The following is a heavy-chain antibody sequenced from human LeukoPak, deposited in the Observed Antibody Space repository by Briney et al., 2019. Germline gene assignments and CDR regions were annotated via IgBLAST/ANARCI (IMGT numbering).Heavy chain of an antibody. J-gene: IGHJ5*02. CDR2: VWSDGTRE. CDR1: GFTLSSYA. V-gene: IGHV3-33*08. CDR3: ARGVAENGNPNYFDP. Sequence: GGSLRLSCAVSGFTLSSYAMHWVRQAPGTGLEWVAVVWSDGTREYYIDSVKGRFTISRDNSKNTLYLQMNSLRAEDTAVYSCARGVAENGNPNYFDPWGRGTLVTVSS. D-gene: IGHD6-13*01.